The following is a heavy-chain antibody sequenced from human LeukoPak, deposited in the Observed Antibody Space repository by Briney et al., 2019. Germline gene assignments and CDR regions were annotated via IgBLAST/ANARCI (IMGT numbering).Heavy chain of an antibody. CDR3: ARDKYYYGSGSYMVFDI. CDR2: IYYSGST. D-gene: IGHD3-10*01. CDR1: GGSISSYY. J-gene: IGHJ3*02. V-gene: IGHV4-59*01. Sequence: SETLSLTCTVSGGSISSYYWSWIRQPPGKGLEWIGYIYYSGSTNYNPSLKSRVTISVDTSKNQFSLKLSSVTAADTAVYYCARDKYYYGSGSYMVFDIWGQGTMVTVSS.